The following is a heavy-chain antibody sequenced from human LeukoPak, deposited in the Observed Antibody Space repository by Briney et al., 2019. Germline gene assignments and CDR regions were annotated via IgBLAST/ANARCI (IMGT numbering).Heavy chain of an antibody. CDR2: ISSSGSTI. J-gene: IGHJ5*02. Sequence: PGGSLRLSCAASGFTFSSYEMNWVRQAPGKGLEWVSYISSSGSTIYYADSVKGRFTISRDNAKNSLYLQMNSLRAEDTAVYYCARSASPYVRTPLEAWGQGTLVTVSS. D-gene: IGHD1-1*01. CDR3: ARSASPYVRTPLEA. V-gene: IGHV3-48*03. CDR1: GFTFSSYE.